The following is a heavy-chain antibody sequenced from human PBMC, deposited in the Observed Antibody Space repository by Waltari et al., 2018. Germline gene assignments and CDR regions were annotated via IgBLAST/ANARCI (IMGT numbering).Heavy chain of an antibody. CDR2: IWYDGSNK. V-gene: IGHV3-33*08. D-gene: IGHD5-18*01. CDR3: AASVDTAMVI. CDR1: GFTFSSYG. J-gene: IGHJ4*02. Sequence: GRSLRLSCAASGFTFSSYGMHWVRQAPGKGLEWVAVIWYDGSNKYYADSVKGRFTISRDNSKNTLYLQMTSLRAEDTAMYYCAASVDTAMVIWGQGTLVTVSS.